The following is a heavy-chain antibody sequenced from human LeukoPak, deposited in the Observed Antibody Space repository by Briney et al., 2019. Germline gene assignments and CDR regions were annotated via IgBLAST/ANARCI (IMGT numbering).Heavy chain of an antibody. V-gene: IGHV3-43*01. D-gene: IGHD6-6*01. CDR3: AKSSIAARRPPDD. Sequence: GGSLRLSCAASGFTFDDYTMHWVRQAPGKGLEWVSLISWDGGSTYYADSVKGRFTISRDNSKNTLYLQMNSLRAEDTAVYYCAKSSIAARRPPDDWGQGTLVTVSS. J-gene: IGHJ4*02. CDR2: ISWDGGST. CDR1: GFTFDDYT.